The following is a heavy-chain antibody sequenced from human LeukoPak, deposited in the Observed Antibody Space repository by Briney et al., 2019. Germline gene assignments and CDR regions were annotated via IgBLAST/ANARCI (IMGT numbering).Heavy chain of an antibody. CDR3: ASSHYDFWSGYYYLGYYFDY. Sequence: GGSLRLSCAASGFTFSSYWMSWVRQAPGKGLEWVANIKQDGSEKYYVDSVKGRFTVSRDNAKNSLYLQMNSLRAEDTAVYYCASSHYDFWSGYYYLGYYFDYWGQGTLVTVSS. D-gene: IGHD3-3*01. V-gene: IGHV3-7*01. J-gene: IGHJ4*02. CDR1: GFTFSSYW. CDR2: IKQDGSEK.